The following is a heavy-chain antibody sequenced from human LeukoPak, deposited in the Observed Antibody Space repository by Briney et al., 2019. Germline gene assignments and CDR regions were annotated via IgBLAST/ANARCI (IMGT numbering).Heavy chain of an antibody. V-gene: IGHV4-31*03. D-gene: IGHD6-6*01. CDR2: IYYSGST. CDR3: ARGGDRSSDY. CDR1: GGSISSGGYY. Sequence: PSETLSLTCTVSGGSISSGGYYWSWIRQHPGKGLEWIGYIYYSGSTYYNPSLKSRVAISVDTSKNQFSLKLSSVTAADTAVYYCARGGDRSSDYWGQGTLVTVSS. J-gene: IGHJ4*02.